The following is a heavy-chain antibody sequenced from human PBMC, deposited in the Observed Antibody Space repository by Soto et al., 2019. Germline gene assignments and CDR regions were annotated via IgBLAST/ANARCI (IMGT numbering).Heavy chain of an antibody. CDR2: ISYDGSNK. V-gene: IGHV3-30*18. CDR1: GFTFSSYG. CDR3: AKRMHDSSGYLHRRPSYYFDY. Sequence: QVQLVESGGGVVQPGRSLRLSCAASGFTFSSYGMHWVRQAPGKGLEWVAVISYDGSNKYYADSVKGRFTISRDNSKNTLYLQMNSLRAEDTAVYYCAKRMHDSSGYLHRRPSYYFDYWGQGTLVTVSS. J-gene: IGHJ4*02. D-gene: IGHD3-22*01.